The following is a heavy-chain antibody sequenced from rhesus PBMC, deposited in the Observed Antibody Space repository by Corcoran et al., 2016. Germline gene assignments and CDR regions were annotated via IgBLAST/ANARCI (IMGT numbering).Heavy chain of an antibody. CDR2: IYSNSEST. D-gene: IGHD1-7*02. Sequence: QVQLQESGPGVGKPSETLSLTCAVSGGSISSGYSYWSWIRQPPGKGLEWIGGIYSNSESTNYNPSLKSRVTISTDTSKNQFSLKLSSVTAADTAVYYCARVTGTTMVDYWGQGVLVTVSS. V-gene: IGHV4S12*01. CDR1: GGSISSGYSY. CDR3: ARVTGTTMVDY. J-gene: IGHJ4*01.